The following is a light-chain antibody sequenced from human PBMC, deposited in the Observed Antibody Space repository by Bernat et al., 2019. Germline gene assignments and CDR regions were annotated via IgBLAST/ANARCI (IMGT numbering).Light chain of an antibody. CDR2: DTS. J-gene: IGKJ5*01. CDR1: QSVSSY. CDR3: QQRSNWPIT. Sequence: EIVLTQSPATLSLSPGERATLSCRASQSVSSYLAWYQQKPGQAPRLLIYDTSNRATGIPARFSGSGSGTDFTLTISGLEPEDFADYYCQQRSNWPITFGQWTRLELK. V-gene: IGKV3-11*01.